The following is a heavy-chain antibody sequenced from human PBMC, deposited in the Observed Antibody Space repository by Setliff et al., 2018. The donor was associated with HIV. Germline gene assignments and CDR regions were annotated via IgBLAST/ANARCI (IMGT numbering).Heavy chain of an antibody. CDR1: GGSISSSTYY. J-gene: IGHJ6*03. V-gene: IGHV4-39*01. D-gene: IGHD1-1*01. Sequence: SETLSLTCAVSGGSISSSTYYWAWIRQPPGKGLEWIATMYYSGNTYYNPSLKSRVTVFVDTSKNELSLKLSSMSAADTAVYYCARHMEYYYYYMDVWGEGTTVTVSS. CDR2: MYYSGNT. CDR3: ARHMEYYYYYMDV.